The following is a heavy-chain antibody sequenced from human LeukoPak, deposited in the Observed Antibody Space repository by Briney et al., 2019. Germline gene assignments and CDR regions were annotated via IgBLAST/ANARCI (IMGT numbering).Heavy chain of an antibody. D-gene: IGHD1-20*01. CDR1: GGSISIGGYY. CDR2: IYYSGST. J-gene: IGHJ5*02. Sequence: PSQTLSFTCTVSGGSISIGGYYWSWIRQHPGKGLEWIGYIYYSGSTYYNPSLKSRVTISVDTSKNQFSLKLSSVTAADTAVYYCARDNFKGQIVLDPWGQGTLVTVSS. V-gene: IGHV4-31*03. CDR3: ARDNFKGQIVLDP.